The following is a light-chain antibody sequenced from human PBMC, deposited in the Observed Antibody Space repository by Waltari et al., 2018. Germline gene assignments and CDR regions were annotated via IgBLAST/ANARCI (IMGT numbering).Light chain of an antibody. CDR3: QQYNSYPLT. J-gene: IGKJ4*01. V-gene: IGKV1-5*03. Sequence: DIQMTQSPSTLSASLVDRVTITCRASQSISSWLAWYQQKPGKAPKLLIYKASSLESGVPSRFSGSGSGTEFTLTISSLQPDDFATYYCQQYNSYPLTFGGGTKVEIK. CDR2: KAS. CDR1: QSISSW.